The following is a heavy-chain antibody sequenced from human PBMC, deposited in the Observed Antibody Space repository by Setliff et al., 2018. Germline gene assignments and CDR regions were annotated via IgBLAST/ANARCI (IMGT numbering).Heavy chain of an antibody. J-gene: IGHJ6*03. V-gene: IGHV4-61*09. Sequence: SQTLSLTCSVSGGSISSGSDYWTWIRQPAGKGLEWIGHIYTSGSTNYNPSLKSRVTISVDATKNQLSLNLRSVTAADTAVYYCARAISGWYSAHYYYMDVWGKGTTVTVSS. D-gene: IGHD6-19*01. CDR3: ARAISGWYSAHYYYMDV. CDR1: GGSISSGSDY. CDR2: IYTSGST.